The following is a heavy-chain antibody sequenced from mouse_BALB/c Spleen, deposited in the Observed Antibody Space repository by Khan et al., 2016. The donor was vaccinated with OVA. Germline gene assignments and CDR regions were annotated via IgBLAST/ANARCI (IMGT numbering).Heavy chain of an antibody. CDR2: IYPGDGDT. CDR1: GYTFTSYW. D-gene: IGHD2-14*01. J-gene: IGHJ2*01. Sequence: QIQLVQSGAELARPGASVKLSCKASGYTFTSYWMQWVKQRPGQGLEWIGTIYPGDGDTRYTQKFKGKATLTADKSSSTAYMQLSSLASEDSAVYYCARYRYDYFDYWGQGTTLTVSS. CDR3: ARYRYDYFDY. V-gene: IGHV1-87*01.